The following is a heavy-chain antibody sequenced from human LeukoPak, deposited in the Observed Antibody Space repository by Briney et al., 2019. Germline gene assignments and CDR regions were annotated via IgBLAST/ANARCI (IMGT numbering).Heavy chain of an antibody. D-gene: IGHD1-26*01. CDR1: GFTFSSYG. V-gene: IGHV3-23*01. J-gene: IGHJ5*02. CDR3: ARVLEGATISHSLAT. CDR2: ISGSGGST. Sequence: GGSLRLSCAASGFTFSSYGMSWVRQTPGKGLEWVSVISGSGGSTYYADSVKGRFTISRDNSKNTLYLQMNSLRAEDTAVYYCARVLEGATISHSLATWGQGTLVTVSS.